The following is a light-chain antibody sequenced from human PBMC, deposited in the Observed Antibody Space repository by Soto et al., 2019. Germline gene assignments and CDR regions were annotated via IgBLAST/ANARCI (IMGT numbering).Light chain of an antibody. V-gene: IGLV2-14*01. CDR3: SSYTSSSTYNYV. Sequence: LTRPASVSGSPGHSITISCTGTSSDVGGYNYVSWYQQHPGKAPKLMIYDVSNRPSGVSNRFSGSKSGNTASLTISGLQAEDEADYYCSSYTSSSTYNYVFGTGTKVTVL. J-gene: IGLJ1*01. CDR1: SSDVGGYNY. CDR2: DVS.